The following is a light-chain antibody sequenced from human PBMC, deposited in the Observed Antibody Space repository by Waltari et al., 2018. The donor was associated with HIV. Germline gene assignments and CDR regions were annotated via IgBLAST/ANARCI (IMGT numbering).Light chain of an antibody. J-gene: IGKJ2*01. CDR1: QSITYF. CDR3: QQSDSFPYT. V-gene: IGKV1-39*01. CDR2: GAS. Sequence: DIQMTQSPSPLSASVGDTVVISCRASQSITYFLNWYQLKPGKAPALLISGASSLQSGVPSRFVGSGSGTDFPLTIKNLQPGDFATYFCQQSDSFPYTFGPGTKLDI.